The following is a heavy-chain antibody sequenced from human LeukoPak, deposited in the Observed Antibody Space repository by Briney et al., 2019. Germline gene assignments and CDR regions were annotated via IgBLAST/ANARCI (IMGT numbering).Heavy chain of an antibody. CDR2: ISAYNGNT. CDR1: GYTFTSYG. J-gene: IGHJ4*02. V-gene: IGHV1-18*01. Sequence: ASVKVSCKASGYTFTSYGISWVRQAPGQGLEWMGWISAYNGNTNYAQKLQGRVTMTTDTSTSTAYMGLRSLRSDDTAVYYCARDREGIAAAGHHFDYWGQGTLVTVSS. D-gene: IGHD6-13*01. CDR3: ARDREGIAAAGHHFDY.